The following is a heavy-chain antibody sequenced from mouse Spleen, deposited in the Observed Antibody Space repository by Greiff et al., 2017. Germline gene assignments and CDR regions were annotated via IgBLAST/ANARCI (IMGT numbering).Heavy chain of an antibody. V-gene: IGHV1-80*01. D-gene: IGHD2-14*01. CDR2: IYPGDGDT. CDR1: GYAFSSYW. Sequence: VKLMESGAELVRPGSSVKISCKASGYAFSSYWMNWVKQRPGQGLEWIGQIYPGDGDTNYNGKFKGKATLTADKSSSTAYMQLSSLTSEDSAVYFCARKGGYRHSFDYWGQGTTLTVSS. J-gene: IGHJ2*01. CDR3: ARKGGYRHSFDY.